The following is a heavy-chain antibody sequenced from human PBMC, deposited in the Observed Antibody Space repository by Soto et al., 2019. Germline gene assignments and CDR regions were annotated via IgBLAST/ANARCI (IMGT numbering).Heavy chain of an antibody. CDR2: IKKDGSEK. Sequence: LRLSCVASGSTFSRNWMSWVRQAPGKGLEWVANIKKDGSEKFYVDSVKGRFTISRDNAKNSLYLHMNSLGAEDTAVYYCAKIPLGGNPGGDYWGQGTLVTVSS. J-gene: IGHJ4*02. V-gene: IGHV3-7*05. D-gene: IGHD2-15*01. CDR1: GSTFSRNW. CDR3: AKIPLGGNPGGDY.